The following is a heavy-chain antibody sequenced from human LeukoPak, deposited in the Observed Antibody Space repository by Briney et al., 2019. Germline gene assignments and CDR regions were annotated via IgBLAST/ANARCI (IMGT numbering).Heavy chain of an antibody. CDR3: ARVDTAMVILDY. D-gene: IGHD5-18*01. Sequence: ASVKVSCKASGYTFTGYCMHWVRQAPGQGLEWMGWINPNSGGTNYAQKFQGRVTMTRDTSISTAYMELSRLRSDDTAVYYCARVDTAMVILDYWGQGTLVTVSS. V-gene: IGHV1-2*02. J-gene: IGHJ4*02. CDR1: GYTFTGYC. CDR2: INPNSGGT.